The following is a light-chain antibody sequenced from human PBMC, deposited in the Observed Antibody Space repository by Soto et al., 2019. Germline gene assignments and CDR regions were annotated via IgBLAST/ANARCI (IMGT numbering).Light chain of an antibody. CDR1: TSDVDAYNY. J-gene: IGLJ1*01. CDR3: GSYTTSSNYV. V-gene: IGLV2-14*01. Sequence: SVLTQPASLSGSPGQSITISCTGTTSDVDAYNYVSWYQQHPGKAPKLMIYDVSNRPSGVSSRFSGSKSGNTASLTISGLQAEDEADYYCGSYTTSSNYVFGTGTKVTVL. CDR2: DVS.